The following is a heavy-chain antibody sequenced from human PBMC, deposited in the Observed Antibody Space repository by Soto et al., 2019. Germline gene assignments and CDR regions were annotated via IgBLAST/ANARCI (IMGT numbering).Heavy chain of an antibody. J-gene: IGHJ4*02. CDR3: ARGTIVATANFDY. V-gene: IGHV1-3*01. CDR1: GYTFTSYA. CDR2: INAGNGNT. Sequence: QVQLVQSGAEVKKPGASVKVSCKASGYTFTSYAMHWVRQAPGQRLEWMGWINAGNGNTKYSQKFQGRVTITRDSSASTAYMELSSLRSEDTAVYYCARGTIVATANFDYWGQGTLVTVSS. D-gene: IGHD5-12*01.